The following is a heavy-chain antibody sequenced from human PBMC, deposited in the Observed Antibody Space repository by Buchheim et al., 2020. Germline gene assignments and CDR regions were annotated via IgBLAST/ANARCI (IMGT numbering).Heavy chain of an antibody. Sequence: EVQLVESGGGLVKPGGSLRLSCAASGFTFSSYSMNWVRQAPGKGLEWVSSISSSISYIYYAVSVNGRFTISRDNAKNSLFLQMNSLRAEDTAVYYCARTGKGGSGNQCDYWGQGTL. V-gene: IGHV3-21*01. CDR1: GFTFSSYS. D-gene: IGHD3-10*01. CDR2: ISSSISYI. J-gene: IGHJ4*02. CDR3: ARTGKGGSGNQCDY.